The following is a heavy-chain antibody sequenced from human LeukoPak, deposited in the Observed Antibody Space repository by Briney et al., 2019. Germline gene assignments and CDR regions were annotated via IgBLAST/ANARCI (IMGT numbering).Heavy chain of an antibody. CDR1: GAHISNYY. Sequence: SESLSLTCTVSGAHISNYYWTWVRQSAAQGLEWIGRLHARESTVYNPSLKSRLTMSIDTSKDQLSLTLTSVTAAGSAVYYCASLSSGAALDVWGQGTVVTVSS. CDR2: LHAREST. D-gene: IGHD3-22*01. J-gene: IGHJ3*01. CDR3: ASLSSGAALDV. V-gene: IGHV4-4*07.